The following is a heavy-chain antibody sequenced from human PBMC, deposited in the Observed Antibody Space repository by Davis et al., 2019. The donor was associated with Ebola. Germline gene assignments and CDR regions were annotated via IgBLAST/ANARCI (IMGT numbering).Heavy chain of an antibody. CDR1: GYTFTGYY. V-gene: IGHV1-2*04. CDR3: ARVYASGVVIRRVGRYYGMDV. CDR2: INPNSGGT. D-gene: IGHD3-3*01. Sequence: AASVKVSCKASGYTFTGYYMHWVRQAPGQGLEWMGWINPNSGGTNYAQKFQGWVTMTRDTSISTAYMELSRLRSEDTAVYYCARVYASGVVIRRVGRYYGMDVWGQGTTVTVSS. J-gene: IGHJ6*02.